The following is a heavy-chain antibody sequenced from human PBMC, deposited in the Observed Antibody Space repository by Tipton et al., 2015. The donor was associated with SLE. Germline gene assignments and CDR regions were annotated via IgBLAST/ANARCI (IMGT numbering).Heavy chain of an antibody. CDR3: ARQPAAFDI. CDR1: GYSISSGYY. CDR2: IYHSGST. J-gene: IGHJ3*02. V-gene: IGHV4-38-2*01. Sequence: TLSLTCAVSGYSISSGYYWGWIRQPPGKGLEWIGSIYHSGSTYYNPSLKSRVTISVDTSKNRFPLKLSSVTAADTAVYYCARQPAAFDIWGQGTRVTVSS.